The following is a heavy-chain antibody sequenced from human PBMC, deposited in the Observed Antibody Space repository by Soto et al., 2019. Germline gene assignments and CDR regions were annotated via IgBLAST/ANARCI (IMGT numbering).Heavy chain of an antibody. D-gene: IGHD4-4*01. CDR1: GGSFSGYY. J-gene: IGHJ4*02. CDR2: INHSGST. Sequence: SETLSLTCAVYGGSFSGYYWSWIRQPPGKGLEWIGEINHSGSTNYNPSLKSRVTISVDTSKNQFSLKLSSVTAADTAVYYCARGSDTVTATFDYWGQGTLVTVSS. CDR3: ARGSDTVTATFDY. V-gene: IGHV4-34*01.